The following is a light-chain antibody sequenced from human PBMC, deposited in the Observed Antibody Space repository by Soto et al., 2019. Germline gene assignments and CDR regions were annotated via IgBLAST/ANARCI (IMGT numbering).Light chain of an antibody. J-gene: IGKJ2*01. V-gene: IGKV3-20*01. CDR3: HLYGSSRRYS. CDR2: GAS. CDR1: QSVSSSY. Sequence: EIVLTQSPGTLSLSPGERATLSCRASQSVSSSYLAWYQQKPGQAPRLLIYGASSSATGIPDRFSGSGSGTDFTLTISRLEPEDFAGYCCHLYGSSRRYSFGQGTTLEL.